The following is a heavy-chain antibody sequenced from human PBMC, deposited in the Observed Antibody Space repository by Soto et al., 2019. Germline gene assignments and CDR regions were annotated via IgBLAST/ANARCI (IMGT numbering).Heavy chain of an antibody. CDR1: GFTFSSYG. CDR2: ISYDGSNK. CDR3: AKDRSPDIVVVPAAIRSLYMDV. J-gene: IGHJ6*03. D-gene: IGHD2-2*01. V-gene: IGHV3-30*18. Sequence: GGSLRLSCAASGFTFSSYGMHWVRQAPGKGLEWVAVISYDGSNKYYADSVKGRFTISRDNSKNTLYLQMNSLRAEDTAVYYCAKDRSPDIVVVPAAIRSLYMDVWGKGTTVTVSS.